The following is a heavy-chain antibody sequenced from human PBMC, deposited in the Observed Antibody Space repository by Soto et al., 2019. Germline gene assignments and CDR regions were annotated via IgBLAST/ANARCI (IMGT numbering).Heavy chain of an antibody. V-gene: IGHV3-7*01. Sequence: EVQLVESGGGLVQPGGSLRLSCAASGFTFSNYWMSWVRQAPGKGLEWVANIKQDGSEKKFVDSVKGRFTISRDNPKNSLYLQMNSLRAEDTAVYYCARPAFREHFDYWGQGILVTVSS. CDR2: IKQDGSEK. CDR1: GFTFSNYW. D-gene: IGHD3-10*01. CDR3: ARPAFREHFDY. J-gene: IGHJ4*02.